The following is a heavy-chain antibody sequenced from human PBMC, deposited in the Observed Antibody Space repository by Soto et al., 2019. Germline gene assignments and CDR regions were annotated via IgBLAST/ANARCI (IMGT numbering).Heavy chain of an antibody. Sequence: QVQLQESGPGLVKPSQTLSLTCTVSGGSISSGGYYWSWIRQHPGKGLEWIGYIYYSGSTNYNPSLKSRVTISVDTSKNHFSLKLSSVTAADTAVYYCASKGYYYDSSEDAFDIWGQGTMVTVSS. D-gene: IGHD3-22*01. J-gene: IGHJ3*02. CDR2: IYYSGST. CDR1: GGSISSGGYY. CDR3: ASKGYYYDSSEDAFDI. V-gene: IGHV4-31*03.